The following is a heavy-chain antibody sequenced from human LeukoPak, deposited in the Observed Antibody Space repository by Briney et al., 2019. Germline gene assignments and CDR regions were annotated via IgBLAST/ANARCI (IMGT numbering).Heavy chain of an antibody. Sequence: GESLQISCKGSGYSFTSYWIGWVRQMPAKGLDGMGMIYPGDSDTRYSPSFQGRVTISADNSISTAYLQWSSLKASDTAMYYCANQSEGDCSSTSCYTNWFDPWGQGTLVTVSS. J-gene: IGHJ5*02. D-gene: IGHD2-2*02. CDR3: ANQSEGDCSSTSCYTNWFDP. CDR1: GYSFTSYW. V-gene: IGHV5-51*01. CDR2: IYPGDSDT.